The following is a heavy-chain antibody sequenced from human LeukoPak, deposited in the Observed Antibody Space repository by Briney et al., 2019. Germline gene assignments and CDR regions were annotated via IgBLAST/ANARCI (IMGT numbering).Heavy chain of an antibody. J-gene: IGHJ4*02. CDR3: ARLLSSGWYYFDY. CDR1: GGSISSGGYY. Sequence: PSQTLSLTCTVSGGSISSGGYYWSWIRHHPGKGLEWIGYIYYSGSTYYNPSLKSRVTISVDTSKNQFSLKLSSVTAADTAVYYCARLLSSGWYYFDYWGQGTPVTVSS. V-gene: IGHV4-31*03. CDR2: IYYSGST. D-gene: IGHD6-19*01.